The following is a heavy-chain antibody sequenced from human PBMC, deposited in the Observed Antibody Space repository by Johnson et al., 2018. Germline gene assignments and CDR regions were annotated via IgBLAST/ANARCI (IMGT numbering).Heavy chain of an antibody. CDR3: ARDRESVTVVRGVIVTGYLGLGV. CDR1: GFRFSSYG. Sequence: VQLVETGGGVVQPGRSLRLSCAASGFRFSSYGMQWVRQAPGKGLEWVAVIWHDGSNKFYVDSVKGRFTVSRDNSKNSLYLQLSSLRAEDTAVYYCARDRESVTVVRGVIVTGYLGLGVWGQGTTVTVSS. D-gene: IGHD3-10*01. CDR2: IWHDGSNK. J-gene: IGHJ6*02. V-gene: IGHV3-33*01.